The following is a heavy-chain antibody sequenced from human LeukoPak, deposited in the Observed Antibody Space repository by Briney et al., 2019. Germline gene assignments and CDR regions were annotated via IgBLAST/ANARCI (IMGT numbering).Heavy chain of an antibody. J-gene: IGHJ6*02. V-gene: IGHV3-23*01. CDR1: GFTFSSYA. D-gene: IGHD2-2*01. Sequence: GSLRLSCAASGFTFSSYAMSWVRQAPGKGLEWVSAISGSGGSTYYADSVKGRFTISRDNSKNTLYLQMNSLRAEDTAVYYCAKDGSCSSTSCYFFYYGMDVWGQGTTVTVSS. CDR3: AKDGSCSSTSCYFFYYGMDV. CDR2: ISGSGGST.